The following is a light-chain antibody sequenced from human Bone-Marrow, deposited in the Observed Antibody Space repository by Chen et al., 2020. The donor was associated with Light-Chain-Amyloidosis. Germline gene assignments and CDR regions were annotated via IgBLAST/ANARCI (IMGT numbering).Light chain of an antibody. J-gene: IGLJ3*02. V-gene: IGLV3-21*02. Sequence: SYVLTHPSSVSAAPGQTATIACGGNNIGSTRVHWYQQTPGQAPLLVVYDDSDRPSGIPERLSGSNSGNTATLTISRVEAGDEADYYCQVWDRSSDRPVFGGGTKLTVL. CDR2: DDS. CDR3: QVWDRSSDRPV. CDR1: NIGSTR.